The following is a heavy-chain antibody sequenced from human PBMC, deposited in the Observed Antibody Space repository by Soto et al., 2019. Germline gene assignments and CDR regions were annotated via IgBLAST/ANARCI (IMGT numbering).Heavy chain of an antibody. Sequence: KASETLSLTCAVSGGSISSGGYSWSWIRQPPGKGLEWIGYIYHSGSTYYNPSLKSRVTISVDRSKNQFSLKLSSVTAADTAVYYCATSSRHSSAEDAFDIWGQGTMVTVSS. J-gene: IGHJ3*02. CDR1: GGSISSGGYS. D-gene: IGHD3-22*01. CDR2: IYHSGST. V-gene: IGHV4-30-2*01. CDR3: ATSSRHSSAEDAFDI.